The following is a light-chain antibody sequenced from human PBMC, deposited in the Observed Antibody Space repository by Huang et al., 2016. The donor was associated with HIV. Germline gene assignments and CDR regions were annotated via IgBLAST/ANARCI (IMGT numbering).Light chain of an antibody. CDR2: DAS. CDR1: QSSSSW. J-gene: IGKJ2*01. Sequence: DIHMTQSPSTLSASVGDRVTITCRASQSSSSWLDWYQQKPGKAPELLIYDASTLESGVPSSFSGSGSGTECTLTISSLQPDNFATYYCQQYDSYPLTFGQGTKLEIK. V-gene: IGKV1-5*01. CDR3: QQYDSYPLT.